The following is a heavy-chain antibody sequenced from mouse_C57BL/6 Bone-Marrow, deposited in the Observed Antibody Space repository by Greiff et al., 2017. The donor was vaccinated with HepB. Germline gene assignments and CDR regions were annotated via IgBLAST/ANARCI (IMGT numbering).Heavy chain of an antibody. J-gene: IGHJ2*01. Sequence: EVKVVESGGGLVKPGGSLKLSCAASGFTFSSYAMSWVRQTPEKRLEWVATISDGGSYTYYPDNVKGRFTISRDNAKNNLYLQMSHLKSEDTAMYYCARATMITTYDYWGQGTTLTVSS. V-gene: IGHV5-4*03. CDR2: ISDGGSYT. D-gene: IGHD2-4*01. CDR1: GFTFSSYA. CDR3: ARATMITTYDY.